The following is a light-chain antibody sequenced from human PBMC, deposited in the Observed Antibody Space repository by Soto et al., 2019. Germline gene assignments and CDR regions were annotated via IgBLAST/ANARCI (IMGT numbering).Light chain of an antibody. CDR2: SNN. V-gene: IGLV1-44*01. CDR1: SSNIESNT. Sequence: QSVLTQPPSASGTPGQRVTISCSGGSSNIESNTVNWYRQLPGAAPTLLIYSNNQRPSGVPDRFSGSKSGTSGSLTIGGLQSEDEADYYCVAWDDSLNGYVLGAGTKVTVL. J-gene: IGLJ1*01. CDR3: VAWDDSLNGYV.